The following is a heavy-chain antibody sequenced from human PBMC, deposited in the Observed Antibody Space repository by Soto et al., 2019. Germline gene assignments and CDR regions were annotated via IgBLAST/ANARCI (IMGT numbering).Heavy chain of an antibody. V-gene: IGHV4-59*01. CDR1: GGSMSNYV. Sequence: SETLSLTCTVSGGSMSNYVWTWIRQPPGKGLEWIGYIHYSGTTTFFPSYNPSLRSRVTISQDTSKNQFSLKLLSVTTADTAVYFCAAGEASSRNLAPYFLDFWGQGTLVTVSS. CDR2: IHYSGTT. CDR3: AAGEASSRNLAPYFLDF. J-gene: IGHJ4*02. D-gene: IGHD6-13*01.